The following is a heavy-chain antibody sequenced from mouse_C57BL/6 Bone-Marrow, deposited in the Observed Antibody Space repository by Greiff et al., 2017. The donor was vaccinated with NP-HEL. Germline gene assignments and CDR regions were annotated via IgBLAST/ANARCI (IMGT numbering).Heavy chain of an antibody. CDR3: ARHKAVYDDYVYAMDY. J-gene: IGHJ4*01. CDR2: ISSGGSYT. CDR1: GFTFSSYG. V-gene: IGHV5-6*01. Sequence: EVQLVESGGDLVKPGGSLKLSCAASGFTFSSYGMSWVRQTPDKRLEWVATISSGGSYTYYPDSVKGRFTISRDNAKNTLYLQMSSLKSEDTAMYYCARHKAVYDDYVYAMDYWGQGTSVTVSS. D-gene: IGHD2-4*01.